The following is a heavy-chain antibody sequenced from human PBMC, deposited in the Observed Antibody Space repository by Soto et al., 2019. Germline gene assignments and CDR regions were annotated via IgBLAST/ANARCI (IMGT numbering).Heavy chain of an antibody. Sequence: PPETLSLTWALYGRSLSGYYWGWIRQPPGKGLEWIGVNNVDGTTNYNPTLKSRVIISVDTSQHQISLKVTSVTAADTAVYYCARGRCHDYDFWSGRHDAFDIWGQGTMVTGS. J-gene: IGHJ3*02. D-gene: IGHD3-3*01. V-gene: IGHV4-34*01. CDR1: GRSLSGYY. CDR3: ARGRCHDYDFWSGRHDAFDI. CDR2: NNVDGTT.